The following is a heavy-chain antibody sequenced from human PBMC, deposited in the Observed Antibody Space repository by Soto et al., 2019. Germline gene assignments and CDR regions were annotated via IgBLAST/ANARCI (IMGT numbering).Heavy chain of an antibody. CDR2: INPNSGGT. J-gene: IGHJ5*02. CDR1: GYTFTGYY. V-gene: IGHV1-2*04. Sequence: ASVKVSCKVSGYTFTGYYMHWVRQAPGQGLEWMGWINPNSGGTNYAQKFRGWVTMTRDTSISTAYMELSRLRSDDTAVYYCARSRDIVVVPANNWSDPWGQGTLVTVSS. CDR3: ARSRDIVVVPANNWSDP. D-gene: IGHD2-2*01.